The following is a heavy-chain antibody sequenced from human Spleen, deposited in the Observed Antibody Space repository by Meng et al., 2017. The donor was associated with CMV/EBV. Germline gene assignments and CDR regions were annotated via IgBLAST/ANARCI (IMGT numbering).Heavy chain of an antibody. CDR3: ARGLNYYGSGSSGYYYGMDV. D-gene: IGHD3-10*01. J-gene: IGHJ6*02. V-gene: IGHV4-34*01. CDR1: GGSFSGYY. CDR2: INHSGST. Sequence: GSLRLSCAVYGGSFSGYYWSWIRQPPGKGLEWIGEINHSGSTNYNPSLKSRVTISVDTSKNQFSLKLSSVTAADTAVYYCARGLNYYGSGSSGYYYGMDVWCQGTTVTVSS.